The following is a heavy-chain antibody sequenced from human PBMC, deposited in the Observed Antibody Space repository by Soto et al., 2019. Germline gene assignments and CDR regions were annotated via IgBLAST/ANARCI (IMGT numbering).Heavy chain of an antibody. CDR2: ISSASSQT. CDR1: GFTFSRVS. Sequence: PGGYLRLSCQASGFTFSRVSMNCVRQVPSKGLEWVASISSASSQTWYADSVKGRFIISRDNAQNSLFLQMNTLRPEDSAIYYCARVAYWGPGTKVTVSS. CDR3: ARVAY. J-gene: IGHJ4*02. V-gene: IGHV3-21*04.